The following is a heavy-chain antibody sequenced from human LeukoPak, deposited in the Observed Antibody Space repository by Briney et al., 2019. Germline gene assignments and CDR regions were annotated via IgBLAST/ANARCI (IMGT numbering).Heavy chain of an antibody. CDR3: ARRIYYDSSGHWPLRY. D-gene: IGHD3-22*01. CDR2: INPNSGGT. V-gene: IGHV1-2*02. J-gene: IGHJ4*02. CDR1: GYTFTGYF. Sequence: ASVKVSCKASGYTFTGYFIHWVRQAPGQGLEWMGWINPNSGGTKYAQKFQDRVTMTGDTSISTAYMEVSRLMSDDTAVYYCARRIYYDSSGHWPLRYWGQGTLVTVSS.